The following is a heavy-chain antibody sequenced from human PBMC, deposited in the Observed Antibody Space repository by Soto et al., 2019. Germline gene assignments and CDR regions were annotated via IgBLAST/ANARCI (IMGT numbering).Heavy chain of an antibody. D-gene: IGHD1-26*01. CDR3: ARTRPSGSYDDY. Sequence: SVKVSCKASGGTFSSYAISWVRQAPGQGLEWMGGIIPILGTANYAQKFQGRVTITADESTSTAYMELSSLRSEDTAVYYCARTRPSGSYDDYWGQGTLVTVSS. CDR2: IIPILGTA. CDR1: GGTFSSYA. V-gene: IGHV1-69*13. J-gene: IGHJ4*02.